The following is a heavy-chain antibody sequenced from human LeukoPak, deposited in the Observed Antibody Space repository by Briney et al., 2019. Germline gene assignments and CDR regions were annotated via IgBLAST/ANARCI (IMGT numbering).Heavy chain of an antibody. Sequence: ASVTVSCTASGYTFTSYDINWVRQATGQGLEWMGWMNPNSGNTGYAQKFQGRVTMTRNTSISTAYMELSSLRSEDTAVYYCARSGSYSEVSVYRLDYWGQGTLVTVSS. CDR3: ARSGSYSEVSVYRLDY. V-gene: IGHV1-8*01. J-gene: IGHJ4*02. D-gene: IGHD1-26*01. CDR1: GYTFTSYD. CDR2: MNPNSGNT.